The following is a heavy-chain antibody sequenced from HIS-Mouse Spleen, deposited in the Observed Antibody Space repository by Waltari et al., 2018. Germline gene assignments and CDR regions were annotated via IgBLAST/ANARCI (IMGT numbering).Heavy chain of an antibody. CDR1: GGPIRRSSYY. J-gene: IGHJ2*01. CDR3: AREIPYSSSWYDWYFDL. CDR2: IYYSGST. D-gene: IGHD6-13*01. V-gene: IGHV4-39*07. Sequence: QLQLQESGPGLVKPSETLSLPCTVSGGPIRRSSYYWGWIRQPPGKGLEWIGSIYYSGSTYYNPSLKSRVTISVDTSKNQFSLKLSSVTAADTAVYYCAREIPYSSSWYDWYFDLWGRGTLVTVSS.